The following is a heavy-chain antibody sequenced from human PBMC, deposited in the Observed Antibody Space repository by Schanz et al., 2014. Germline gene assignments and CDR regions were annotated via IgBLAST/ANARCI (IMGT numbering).Heavy chain of an antibody. CDR1: GYTFTSYY. CDR2: INPSGGST. Sequence: QVQLVQSGGEVKKPGASVKVSCKASGYTFTSYYMHWVRQAPGQGLEWMGIINPSGGSTSYAQKFQGRVTMTRDTSTSTVYMELGSLRSEDTAVYYCAKSLESCPGGRCSRGYFDYWGQGTLVTVSS. CDR3: AKSLESCPGGRCSRGYFDY. V-gene: IGHV1-46*01. J-gene: IGHJ4*02. D-gene: IGHD2-8*02.